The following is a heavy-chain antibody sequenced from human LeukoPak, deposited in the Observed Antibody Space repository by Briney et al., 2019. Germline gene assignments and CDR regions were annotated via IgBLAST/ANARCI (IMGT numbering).Heavy chain of an antibody. J-gene: IGHJ4*02. D-gene: IGHD3-3*01. CDR3: SRGRSSYDFDY. Sequence: GGSLRLSCAASGFTFSNYWMHWVRQATGRGLEWVSRINSDGVSTSHADSVKGRFTISRDNAKNTLYLQMNSLRAEDTAVYYCSRGRSSYDFDYGGQGTLVTVSS. CDR2: INSDGVST. V-gene: IGHV3-74*01. CDR1: GFTFSNYW.